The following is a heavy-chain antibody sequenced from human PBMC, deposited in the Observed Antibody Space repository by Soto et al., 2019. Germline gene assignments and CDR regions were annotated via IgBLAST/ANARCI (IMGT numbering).Heavy chain of an antibody. D-gene: IGHD6-25*01. Sequence: EVQLVESGGGLIQPGGSLRLSCAVSGFTVSNNYMSWVRQAPGKGLEGVSVIYSGGYTAYGDSVKGRFTISRDNSNKPLYHQMKSLRADDPAGYYCAAQRGGGGYWGQGTLVTVSS. V-gene: IGHV3-53*01. CDR2: IYSGGYT. CDR1: GFTVSNNY. CDR3: AAQRGGGGY. J-gene: IGHJ4*02.